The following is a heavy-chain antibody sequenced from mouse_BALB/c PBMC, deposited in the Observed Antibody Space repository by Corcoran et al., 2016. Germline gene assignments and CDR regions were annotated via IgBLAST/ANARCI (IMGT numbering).Heavy chain of an antibody. Sequence: EVQLQQSGAELVKPGASVKLSCTASGFNIKDTYMHWVKQRPEQGLEWIGRIDPANGNTKYDPKFQGKATITADTSSNTAYLQLSSLTSEDTAVYYCARVTTLYAMDYWGQGTSVTVSS. CDR2: IDPANGNT. CDR1: GFNIKDTY. D-gene: IGHD2-12*01. J-gene: IGHJ4*01. CDR3: ARVTTLYAMDY. V-gene: IGHV14-3*02.